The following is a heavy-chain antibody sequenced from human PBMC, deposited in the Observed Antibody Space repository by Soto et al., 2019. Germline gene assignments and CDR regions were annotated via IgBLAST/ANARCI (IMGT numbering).Heavy chain of an antibody. J-gene: IGHJ6*02. CDR2: IIPIFGTA. D-gene: IGHD6-19*01. V-gene: IGHV1-69*06. CDR3: ARNAAGIAVAANWYYYYGMDV. Sequence: ASVKVSCKASGATFSSYAISWVRQAPGQGLEWMGGIIPIFGTANYAQKFQGRVTITADKSTSTAYMELSSLRSEDTAVYYCARNAAGIAVAANWYYYYGMDVWGQGTTVTVSS. CDR1: GATFSSYA.